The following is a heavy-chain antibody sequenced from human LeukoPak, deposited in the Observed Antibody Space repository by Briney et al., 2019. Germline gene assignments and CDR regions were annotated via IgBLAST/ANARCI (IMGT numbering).Heavy chain of an antibody. CDR1: GGTFSSYT. D-gene: IGHD2-2*01. Sequence: SVKVSCKASGGTFSSYTISWVRQAPGQGLEWMGRIIPILGIANYAQKFQGRVTITTDKSTSTAYMELSSLRSEDTAVYYCARAHCSSTSCLTGPFDIWGQGTMVTVSS. CDR2: IIPILGIA. J-gene: IGHJ3*02. V-gene: IGHV1-69*02. CDR3: ARAHCSSTSCLTGPFDI.